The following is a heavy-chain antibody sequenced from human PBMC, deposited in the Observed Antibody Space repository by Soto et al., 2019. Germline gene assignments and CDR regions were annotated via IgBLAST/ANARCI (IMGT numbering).Heavy chain of an antibody. D-gene: IGHD6-13*01. Sequence: EVQLVESGGGLVQPGGSLRLSCAASGFTFEDYAMHWVRQVPGKGLEWGSGISWKSASIGYGDSVKVRFNISRDNAKNSLFLEMHSLRPEDTALYYCAKVHSNNGYWDFDLWGRGTLVTVSS. CDR1: GFTFEDYA. CDR2: ISWKSASI. CDR3: AKVHSNNGYWDFDL. V-gene: IGHV3-9*01. J-gene: IGHJ2*01.